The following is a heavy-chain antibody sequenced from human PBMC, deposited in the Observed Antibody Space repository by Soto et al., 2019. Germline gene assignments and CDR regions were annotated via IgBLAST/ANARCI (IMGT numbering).Heavy chain of an antibody. Sequence: SVKVSCKASGGTFRSYAISWVRQAPGQGLEWMGGIIPIFGTANYAQKFQGRVTITADESTSSANMELNSLRSEDTAVYYCATLNSFGSDYWGRGTLVTVSS. CDR2: IIPIFGTA. CDR1: GGTFRSYA. D-gene: IGHD5-18*01. J-gene: IGHJ4*02. CDR3: ATLNSFGSDY. V-gene: IGHV1-69*13.